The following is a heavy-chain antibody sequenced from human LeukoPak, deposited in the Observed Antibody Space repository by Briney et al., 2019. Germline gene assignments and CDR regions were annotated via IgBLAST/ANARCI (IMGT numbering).Heavy chain of an antibody. J-gene: IGHJ3*02. CDR1: GGSINTYY. CDR2: IFHSGST. CDR3: ARDYCSSTSCYPTQVAFDI. Sequence: PSETLSLTRTISGGSINTYYWSWIRQPPGKGLEWIAYIFHSGSTNYNPSLKSRVTISVDTSKNQFSLKLSSVTAADTAVYYCARDYCSSTSCYPTQVAFDIWGQGTMVTVSS. V-gene: IGHV4-59*01. D-gene: IGHD2-2*01.